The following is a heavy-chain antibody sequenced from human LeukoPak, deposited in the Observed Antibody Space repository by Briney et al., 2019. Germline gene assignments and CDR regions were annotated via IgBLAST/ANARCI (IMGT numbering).Heavy chain of an antibody. D-gene: IGHD3-22*01. J-gene: IGHJ4*02. CDR2: INPNSGGT. Sequence: ASVKVSCKASGYTFTGYYMHWVRQAPRQGLEWMGWINPNSGGTNYAQKFQGRATMTRDTSISTAYMELSRLRSDDTAVYYCAKVYFDSSGFDPFDYGGKGTLVTASS. CDR1: GYTFTGYY. CDR3: AKVYFDSSGFDPFDY. V-gene: IGHV1-2*02.